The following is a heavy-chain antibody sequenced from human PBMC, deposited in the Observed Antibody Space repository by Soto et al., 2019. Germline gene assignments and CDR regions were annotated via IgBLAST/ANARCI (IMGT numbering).Heavy chain of an antibody. CDR2: IDPSDSYT. CDR1: GYSFTSYW. J-gene: IGHJ6*02. V-gene: IGHV5-10-1*01. Sequence: GESLKISCKGSGYSFTSYWISWVRQMPGKGLEWMGRIDPSDSYTNYSPSFQGHVTISADKSISTAYLQWSSLKASDTTMYYCATRITGTRDGMDVWGQGTTVTVSS. CDR3: ATRITGTRDGMDV. D-gene: IGHD1-7*01.